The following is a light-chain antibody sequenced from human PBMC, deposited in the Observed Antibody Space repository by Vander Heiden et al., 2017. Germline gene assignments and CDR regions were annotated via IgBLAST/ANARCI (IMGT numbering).Light chain of an antibody. CDR2: LCS. V-gene: IGKV2-28*01. CDR1: QSLLYSNGYNY. Sequence: VMTQSPLSLPVTARVPASISCRSSQSLLYSNGYNYLDWYLRKPGQSPQVLFYLCSSRASGVPDRFSGSGSGTDSTLKIRSVEAEDAGVYYCKHALQTLYTFGQGTKLEIK. J-gene: IGKJ2*01. CDR3: KHALQTLYT.